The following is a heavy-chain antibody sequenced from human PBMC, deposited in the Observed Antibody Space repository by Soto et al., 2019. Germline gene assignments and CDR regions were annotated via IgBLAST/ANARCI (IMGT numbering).Heavy chain of an antibody. J-gene: IGHJ5*01. CDR2: INAGNGDT. CDR1: GYTFSNYA. CDR3: ARGRWGRGPGKYYLDS. D-gene: IGHD3-10*01. V-gene: IGHV1-3*01. Sequence: QVQFVQSGAEVRKPGASVKVSCKASGYTFSNYAVYWVRQAPGQRLEWLGWINAGNGDTKYSQNFQGRVTITRDISATTTYMELGSLRSEDTAVYYCARGRWGRGPGKYYLDSWGQGSLVTVSS.